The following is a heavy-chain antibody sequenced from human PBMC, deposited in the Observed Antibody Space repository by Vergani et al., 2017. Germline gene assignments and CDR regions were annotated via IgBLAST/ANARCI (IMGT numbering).Heavy chain of an antibody. CDR3: ARLGPMVRGVMYVGAFDI. CDR2: INAGNGNT. D-gene: IGHD3-10*01. V-gene: IGHV1-3*01. CDR1: GYTFTSYA. Sequence: QVQLVQSGAEVKKPGASVKVSCKASGYTFTSYAMHWVRQAPGQRLEWMGWINAGNGNTKYSQKFQGRVNITRDTSASTAYMELSSLRSEDTAVYYCARLGPMVRGVMYVGAFDIWGQGTTVTVSS. J-gene: IGHJ3*02.